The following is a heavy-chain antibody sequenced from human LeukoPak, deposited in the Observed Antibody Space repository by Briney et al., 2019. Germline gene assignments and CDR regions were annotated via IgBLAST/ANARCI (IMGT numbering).Heavy chain of an antibody. CDR2: IDSSGGYM. D-gene: IGHD5-12*01. V-gene: IGHV3-21*01. CDR1: GFTFNTYS. J-gene: IGHJ4*02. Sequence: GGSLRLSCEASGFTFNTYSMNWARQAPGKGLEWVSSIDSSGGYMFYADSVKGRFIISRDNAKNSLYLQMNSLRAEDTAVYYCARDSLLRGYSGYDLADYWGQGTLVTVSS. CDR3: ARDSLLRGYSGYDLADY.